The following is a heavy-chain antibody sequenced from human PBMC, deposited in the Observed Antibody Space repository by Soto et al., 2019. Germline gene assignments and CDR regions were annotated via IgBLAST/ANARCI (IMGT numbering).Heavy chain of an antibody. D-gene: IGHD6-19*01. V-gene: IGHV4-31*03. J-gene: IGHJ4*02. CDR1: CCSINTGTYY. CDR3: GRDRSGYYFDS. Sequence: SSETLSLTCTVSCCSINTGTYYWSWIRQHPGKGREGIGYIYNSGSTYYTPSLKSRVTTSVDTSKTQFSLKRSSVTAADTAVYYWGRDRSGYYFDSWGQGTLVTVSS. CDR2: IYNSGST.